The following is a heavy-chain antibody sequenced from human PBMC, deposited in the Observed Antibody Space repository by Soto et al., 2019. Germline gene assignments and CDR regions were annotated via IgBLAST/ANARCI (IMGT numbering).Heavy chain of an antibody. J-gene: IGHJ4*02. V-gene: IGHV4-39*01. CDR3: ARLGGYVSVGYYYLWDS. Sequence: SETLSLTCRVSDGSMNSDSSYWGWIRQPPGKGLEWIGVINHSRSTYHNLSLKGRVTMSVDASRNQFSLKLTSMTAADTAVYYCARLGGYVSVGYYYLWDSWGQGTLVTVSS. D-gene: IGHD3-22*01. CDR1: DGSMNSDSSY. CDR2: INHSRST.